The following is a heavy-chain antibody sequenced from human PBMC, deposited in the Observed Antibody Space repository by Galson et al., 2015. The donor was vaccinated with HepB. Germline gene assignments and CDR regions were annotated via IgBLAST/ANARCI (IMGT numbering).Heavy chain of an antibody. CDR1: GFTFNSYA. CDR2: ITYDGTNK. D-gene: IGHD5-12*01. CDR3: VKGGGYSAIRGRGGFDS. Sequence: CAASGFTFNSYAMHWVRQAPGKGLQWVAVITYDGTNKFYARSVKGRFTISRDNSGNTLFLHMNSLRPEDTALYYCVKGGGYSAIRGRGGFDSWGQGALVTVSS. V-gene: IGHV3-30*04. J-gene: IGHJ4*02.